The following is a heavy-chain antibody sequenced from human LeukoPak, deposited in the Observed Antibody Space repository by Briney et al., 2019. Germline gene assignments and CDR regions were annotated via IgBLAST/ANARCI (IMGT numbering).Heavy chain of an antibody. D-gene: IGHD4-17*01. V-gene: IGHV4-30-4*08. CDR2: ISYSGTT. CDR3: ARDKRDYGDYWFDP. Sequence: SETLSLTCTVSGGSISSYYWSWIRQPPGKGPEWIGYISYSGTTYYNPSLKSRVIISVDTSKNQFSLKLSSVTAADTAVYYCARDKRDYGDYWFDPWGQGTLVTVSS. J-gene: IGHJ5*02. CDR1: GGSISSYY.